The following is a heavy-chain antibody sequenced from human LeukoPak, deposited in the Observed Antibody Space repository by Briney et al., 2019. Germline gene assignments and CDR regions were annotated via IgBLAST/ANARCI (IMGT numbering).Heavy chain of an antibody. CDR2: IYYSGST. Sequence: ASETLSLTCTVSGGSISSGDYYWSWIRQPPGKGLEWIGYIYYSGSTYYNPSLKSRVTISVDTSKNQFSLKLRSVTAADTAIYYCARASFNVVFGNWFDPWGQGTLVTVSS. D-gene: IGHD2-8*01. CDR3: ARASFNVVFGNWFDP. V-gene: IGHV4-30-4*08. CDR1: GGSISSGDYY. J-gene: IGHJ5*02.